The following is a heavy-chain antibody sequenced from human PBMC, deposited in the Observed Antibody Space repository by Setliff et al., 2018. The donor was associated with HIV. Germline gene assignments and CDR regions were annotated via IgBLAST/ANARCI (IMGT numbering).Heavy chain of an antibody. V-gene: IGHV4-59*01. Sequence: PSETLSLTCPLSAGSISSYYWSWIRQPPGKGLEWIGYIYYSGSTNYNPSLKSRVTIPVNRSKNQFSLKLSSVTAADTAVYYCARSYYNFANGYYDDYYMDVGGKGTTVTVSS. D-gene: IGHD3-3*01. CDR1: AGSISSYY. CDR3: ARSYYNFANGYYDDYYMDV. CDR2: IYYSGST. J-gene: IGHJ6*03.